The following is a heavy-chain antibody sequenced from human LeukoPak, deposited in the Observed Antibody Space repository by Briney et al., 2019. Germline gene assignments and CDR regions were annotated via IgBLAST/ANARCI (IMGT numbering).Heavy chain of an antibody. V-gene: IGHV3-7*03. J-gene: IGHJ4*02. CDR3: ARQAATTGRFYFDY. CDR1: GFIFTSYW. Sequence: GGSLRLSCAASGFIFTSYWMSWVRQAPGKGLEWVANIKQDGSEIYYVDSVKGRFTISRDNAKNSLSLQMNSLRAEDTAVYYCARQAATTGRFYFDYWGQGTLVTVSS. CDR2: IKQDGSEI. D-gene: IGHD5-24*01.